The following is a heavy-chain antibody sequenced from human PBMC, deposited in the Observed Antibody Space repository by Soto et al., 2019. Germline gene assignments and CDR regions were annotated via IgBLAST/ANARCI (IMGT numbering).Heavy chain of an antibody. CDR3: ARRRPDSSSWQTYYYYGMDV. D-gene: IGHD6-13*01. CDR1: GYSFTSYW. V-gene: IGHV5-10-1*01. Sequence: GESLKISCKGSGYSFTSYWISWVRQMPGKGLEWMGRIDPSDSYTNYSPSFQGHVTISADKSISTAYLQWSSLKASDTAMYYCARRRPDSSSWQTYYYYGMDVWGQGTTVTVSS. J-gene: IGHJ6*02. CDR2: IDPSDSYT.